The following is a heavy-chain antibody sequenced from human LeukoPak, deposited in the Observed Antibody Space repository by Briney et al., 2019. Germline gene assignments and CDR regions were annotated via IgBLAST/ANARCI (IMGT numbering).Heavy chain of an antibody. J-gene: IGHJ4*02. Sequence: GGSLRLSCAASGFTFSSYAMSWVRQVPEKGLEWVTFIRSDGSSNYYGDSVKGRFTLSRDNFKNTLSLQMNSLRAEDTAVYYCVRDRDWGFDYWGQGTLVTVSS. V-gene: IGHV3-30*02. CDR2: IRSDGSSN. D-gene: IGHD3/OR15-3a*01. CDR3: VRDRDWGFDY. CDR1: GFTFSSYA.